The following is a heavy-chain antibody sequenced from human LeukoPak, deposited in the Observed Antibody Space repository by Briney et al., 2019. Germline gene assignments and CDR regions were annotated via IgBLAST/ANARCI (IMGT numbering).Heavy chain of an antibody. Sequence: GGSLRLSCAASGFTFNSYWMSWVRQTPGKGLEWVANIKQDGSEKYYVDSVKGRFTISRDNAMNSLYLQMNSLRAEDTAVYFCARDRRGPFDYWGQGTLVTVSS. V-gene: IGHV3-7*03. CDR3: ARDRRGPFDY. J-gene: IGHJ4*02. CDR1: GFTFNSYW. D-gene: IGHD3-10*01. CDR2: IKQDGSEK.